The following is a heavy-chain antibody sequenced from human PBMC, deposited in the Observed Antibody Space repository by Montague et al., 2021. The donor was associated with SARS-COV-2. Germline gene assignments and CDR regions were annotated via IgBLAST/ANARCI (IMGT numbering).Heavy chain of an antibody. Sequence: SETRSLTCSVSGGSISSYYWSWIRQSPGKGLEWIGYIFHSGITXXXPSXKGRVTISVDMSKNQFSLQLNSVTAADSAVYYCARTDYKLKNWFDPWGQGTLVTVS. J-gene: IGHJ5*02. CDR1: GGSISSYY. V-gene: IGHV4-59*13. CDR3: ARTDYKLKNWFDP. D-gene: IGHD3-10*01. CDR2: IFHSGIT.